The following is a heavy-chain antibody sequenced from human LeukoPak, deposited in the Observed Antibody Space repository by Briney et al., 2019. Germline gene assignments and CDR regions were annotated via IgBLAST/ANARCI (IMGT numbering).Heavy chain of an antibody. J-gene: IGHJ3*02. Sequence: SETLSLTCTVSGGSISSGGYYWSWIRQHPGKGLEWIGYIYYSGSTYYNPSLKSRVTISVDTSKNQFSLKLSSVTAADTAVYYCARVTRKDSASDIWGQGTMVTVSS. D-gene: IGHD1-14*01. CDR3: ARVTRKDSASDI. V-gene: IGHV4-31*03. CDR1: GGSISSGGYY. CDR2: IYYSGST.